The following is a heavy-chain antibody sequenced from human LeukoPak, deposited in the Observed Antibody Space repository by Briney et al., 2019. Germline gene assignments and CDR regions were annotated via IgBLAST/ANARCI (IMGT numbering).Heavy chain of an antibody. CDR3: ATSPQYSSSWYRAFDI. CDR1: GYTFTDYY. Sequence: ATVKISCKVSGYTFTDYYMHWVQQAPGKGLEWMGLVDPEDGETIYAEKFQGRATITADASTDTAYMQLSSLRSEDTAVYYRATSPQYSSSWYRAFDIWGQGTMVTVSS. CDR2: VDPEDGET. J-gene: IGHJ3*02. V-gene: IGHV1-69-2*01. D-gene: IGHD6-13*01.